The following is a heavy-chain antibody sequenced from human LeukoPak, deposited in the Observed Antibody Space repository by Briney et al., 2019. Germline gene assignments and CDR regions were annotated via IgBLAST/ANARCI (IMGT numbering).Heavy chain of an antibody. CDR2: IYHSGST. D-gene: IGHD6-13*01. CDR1: GYSISSGYY. Sequence: SETLSLTCAVSGYSISSGYYWGWIRPPPGKGLEWIGSIYHSGSTYYNPSLKSRVTISVDTSKNQFSLKLSSVTAVDTAVYYCARGKRAAAGTDYWGQGTLVTVSS. J-gene: IGHJ4*02. CDR3: ARGKRAAAGTDY. V-gene: IGHV4-38-2*01.